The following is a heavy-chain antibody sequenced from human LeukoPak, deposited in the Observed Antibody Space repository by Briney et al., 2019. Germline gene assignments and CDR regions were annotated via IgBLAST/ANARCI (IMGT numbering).Heavy chain of an antibody. J-gene: IGHJ4*02. Sequence: SETLSLTCTVSGGSISSSSYYWGWIRQPPGKGLEWIGSIYYSGSTYYNPSLKSRVTISVDTSKNKFSLKLSSVTAADTAVYYCARRHARRWLGELYPFDYWGQGTLVTVSS. CDR3: ARRHARRWLGELYPFDY. D-gene: IGHD3-10*01. CDR1: GGSISSSSYY. CDR2: IYYSGST. V-gene: IGHV4-39*07.